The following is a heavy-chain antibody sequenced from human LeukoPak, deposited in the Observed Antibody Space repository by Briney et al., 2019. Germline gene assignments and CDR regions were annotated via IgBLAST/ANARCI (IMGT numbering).Heavy chain of an antibody. D-gene: IGHD3-10*01. CDR3: AREGRYYGSGSYKYYFDY. J-gene: IGHJ4*02. CDR1: GFTFSSYS. V-gene: IGHV3-21*01. CDR2: ISSSSYI. Sequence: GGSLRLSCAASGFTFSSYSMNWVRQAPGKGLEWVSSISSSSYIYYADSVKGRFTISRDNAKNSLYLQMNSLRAEDTAVYYCAREGRYYGSGSYKYYFDYWGQGTLVTVSS.